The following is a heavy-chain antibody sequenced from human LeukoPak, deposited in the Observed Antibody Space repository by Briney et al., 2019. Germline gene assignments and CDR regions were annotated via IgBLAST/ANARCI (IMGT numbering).Heavy chain of an antibody. J-gene: IGHJ4*02. V-gene: IGHV1-8*03. CDR3: ARGDYYDSSGSDY. D-gene: IGHD3-22*01. CDR1: GYTFTSYD. Sequence: ASVTVSCKASGYTFTSYDINWVRQAPGQGLEWMGWMNPNSGNTVYAQKFRGRVTITRNTSISTAYMELSSLRSEDTAVYYCARGDYYDSSGSDYWGQGTLVTVSS. CDR2: MNPNSGNT.